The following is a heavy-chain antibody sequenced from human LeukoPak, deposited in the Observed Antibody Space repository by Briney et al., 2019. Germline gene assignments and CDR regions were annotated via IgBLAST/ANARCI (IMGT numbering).Heavy chain of an antibody. CDR1: GFTFTTYE. J-gene: IGHJ4*02. CDR3: ARGLEGGTYGNLPHSDY. Sequence: PGGSLRLSCAASGFTFTTYELHWVRQAPAKGLEWLSYITASGSFTHYAESVKGRFTMSRDISNNSLYLLMNSLTAEDTAFYYCARGLEGGTYGNLPHSDYWGRGTLVTVSS. CDR2: ITASGSFT. V-gene: IGHV3-48*03. D-gene: IGHD1-26*01.